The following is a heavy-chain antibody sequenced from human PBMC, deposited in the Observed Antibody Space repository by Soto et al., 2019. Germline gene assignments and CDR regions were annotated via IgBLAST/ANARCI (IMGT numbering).Heavy chain of an antibody. D-gene: IGHD3-3*01. J-gene: IGHJ4*02. CDR2: ISNGRSIK. CDR1: GFILSDCA. Sequence: PGGSLRLSCATSGFILSDCAMNWVRQAPGKGLEWVAYISNGRSIKYYADSVKGRFTVSRDNSKNSLYLQMNSLRAEDTAVYYCARRLDYDFWSGSRHGLDYWGQGTLVTVSS. CDR3: ARRLDYDFWSGSRHGLDY. V-gene: IGHV3-48*01.